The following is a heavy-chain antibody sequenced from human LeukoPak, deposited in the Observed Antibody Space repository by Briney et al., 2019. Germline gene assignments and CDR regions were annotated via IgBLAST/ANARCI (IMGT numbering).Heavy chain of an antibody. CDR2: INSNGAVI. J-gene: IGHJ4*02. D-gene: IGHD4-17*01. Sequence: GGSLRLSCAASGFSFSDYGMNWVRRAPGKGLEWLSHINSNGAVISYADSVKGRFTISRDTAKSSLYLQMNSLKIEDAAIYFCARDPDGDYDFDYWGQGTLVTVSS. CDR3: ARDPDGDYDFDY. CDR1: GFSFSDYG. V-gene: IGHV3-48*01.